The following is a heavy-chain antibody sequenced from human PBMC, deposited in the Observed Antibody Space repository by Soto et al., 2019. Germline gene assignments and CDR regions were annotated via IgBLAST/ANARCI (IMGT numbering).Heavy chain of an antibody. V-gene: IGHV4-59*08. CDR1: GGSIVSHY. Sequence: PSETLSLTCTVSGGSIVSHYWRWVRQPPGKGLEWVASIYYSRITNYNPSLKSRVTISADTAKNQFSLKLRSVTAADTAVYYCARLGIAAAVSFRGYDYWGQG. D-gene: IGHD6-13*01. CDR2: IYYSRIT. J-gene: IGHJ4*02. CDR3: ARLGIAAAVSFRGYDY.